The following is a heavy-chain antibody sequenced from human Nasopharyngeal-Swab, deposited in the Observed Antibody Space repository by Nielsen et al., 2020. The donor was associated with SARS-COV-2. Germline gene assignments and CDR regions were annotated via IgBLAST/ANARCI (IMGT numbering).Heavy chain of an antibody. CDR2: IWYDGSNK. J-gene: IGHJ5*02. D-gene: IGHD3-10*01. V-gene: IGHV3-33*01. CDR3: ARGPWFTEGEYWFDP. Sequence: VREAPGKGLEWVAVIWYDGSNKYYADSVKGRFTIFRDNSKNTLYLQMNSLRAEDTAVYYCARGPWFTEGEYWFDPWGQGTLVTVSS.